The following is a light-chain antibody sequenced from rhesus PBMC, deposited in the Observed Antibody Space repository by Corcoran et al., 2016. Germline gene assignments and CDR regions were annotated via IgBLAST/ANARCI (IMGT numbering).Light chain of an antibody. CDR2: KAS. J-gene: IGKJ2*01. V-gene: IGKV1-74*01. Sequence: DIQMTQSPSSLSASVGDRVTITCRASENVYNFLHWYQQKPGKAPKLLIYKASTLQSGVPSRFRGSGSGTDDTFTISSRQPEDCTTNYCQHGYGNPYSFGQGTKVEIK. CDR3: QHGYGNPYS. CDR1: ENVYNF.